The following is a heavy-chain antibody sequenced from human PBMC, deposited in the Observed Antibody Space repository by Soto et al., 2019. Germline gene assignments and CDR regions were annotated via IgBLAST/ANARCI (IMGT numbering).Heavy chain of an antibody. V-gene: IGHV3-11*01. D-gene: IGHD3-16*01. CDR1: GFTFGDFY. CDR3: ARPNWNSRGGVYNL. Sequence: QARLVESGGGLVEPGGSLRLSCTASGFTFGDFYMMWFRQAPGRGLEWISYITKTGTTIYHADPVKGRFSVSRDNARSSLYLQMNSLRAEDTDVYYCARPNWNSRGGVYNLWGQGTLVTVSS. J-gene: IGHJ4*02. CDR2: ITKTGTTI.